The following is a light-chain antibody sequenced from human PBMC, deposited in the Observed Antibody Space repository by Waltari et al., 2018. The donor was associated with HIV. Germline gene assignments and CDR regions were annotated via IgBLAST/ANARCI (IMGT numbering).Light chain of an antibody. CDR3: QVWDDSTDQYV. Sequence: SDVLTQPPSVSVAPGQPAMLTCGGQEVGHNILHWYQQRPGQAPLLVIYDYDQRPSGIPERISGSISGNTATLTISGVEAGDEADFYCQVWDDSTDQYVFGTGTTVTV. CDR2: DYD. CDR1: EVGHNI. V-gene: IGLV3-21*02. J-gene: IGLJ1*01.